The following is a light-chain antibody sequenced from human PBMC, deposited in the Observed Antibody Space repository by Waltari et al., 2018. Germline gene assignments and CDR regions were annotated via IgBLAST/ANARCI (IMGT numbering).Light chain of an antibody. Sequence: EIVLTQSPGNLSLSPGERATLLCRASQSLRNHYLAWYQQKPGQAPRLLIYGASTSATGIPARFSGSGSGTDFTLTISRLGPEDFAVYYCQQYDSAPRALTFGGGTKVEIK. CDR2: GAS. V-gene: IGKV3-20*01. CDR1: QSLRNHY. CDR3: QQYDSAPRALT. J-gene: IGKJ4*02.